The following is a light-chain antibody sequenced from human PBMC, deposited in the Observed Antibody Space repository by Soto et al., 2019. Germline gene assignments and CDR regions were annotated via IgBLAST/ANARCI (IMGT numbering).Light chain of an antibody. Sequence: DIQLTQSPSFLSASVGDRVTITCRASQGISSYLAWYQQKPGKAPKLLIYAASTLQSGVPSRFSGSASGTEFTLTISSLQTEDFATYYCQQLKSYPITFGQGTKVDIK. CDR3: QQLKSYPIT. J-gene: IGKJ1*01. V-gene: IGKV1-9*01. CDR1: QGISSY. CDR2: AAS.